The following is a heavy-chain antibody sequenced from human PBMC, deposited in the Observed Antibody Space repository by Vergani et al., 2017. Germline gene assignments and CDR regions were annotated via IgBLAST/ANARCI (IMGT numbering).Heavy chain of an antibody. CDR3: AAGPAAAGPRFDY. D-gene: IGHD6-13*01. Sequence: QMQLVQSGPEVKKPGTSVKVSCKASGFTFTSSAVQWVRQARGQRLEWIGWIVVGSGNTNYAQKFQERVTITRDMSTSTAYMELSSLSSEDTAVYYCAAGPAAAGPRFDYWGQGTLVTVSS. J-gene: IGHJ4*02. CDR2: IVVGSGNT. V-gene: IGHV1-58*01. CDR1: GFTFTSSA.